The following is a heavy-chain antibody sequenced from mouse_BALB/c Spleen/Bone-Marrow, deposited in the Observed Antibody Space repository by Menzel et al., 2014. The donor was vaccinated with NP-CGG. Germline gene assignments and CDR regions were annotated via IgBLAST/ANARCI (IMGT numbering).Heavy chain of an antibody. D-gene: IGHD4-1*01. J-gene: IGHJ2*01. V-gene: IGHV5-9-3*01. Sequence: DVHLVESGGGLVKPGGSLKPSCAASRFTFSNNAMSWVRQTPEKRLAGVATISSGGSYTYYPDSVKGRFTISRDNAQNTLYLQMSSLRSEDTAMYFCARQENWALDYWGQGTTLTVSS. CDR1: RFTFSNNA. CDR2: ISSGGSYT. CDR3: ARQENWALDY.